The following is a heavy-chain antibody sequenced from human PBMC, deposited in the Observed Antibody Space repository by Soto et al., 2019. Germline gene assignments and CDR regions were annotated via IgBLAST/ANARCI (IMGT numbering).Heavy chain of an antibody. V-gene: IGHV4-34*01. CDR2: INHSGST. D-gene: IGHD3-10*01. Sequence: QVQLQQWGAGLLKPSETLSLTCAVYGGSFSGYYWSWIRQPPGKGLEWIGEINHSGSTNYNPSLKSRVTISGDTSKNHFSTKLSSVAGADTAVDFWARAGLNGSGRYDYYFGMDVWGQGTTVTVSS. CDR1: GGSFSGYY. J-gene: IGHJ6*02. CDR3: ARAGLNGSGRYDYYFGMDV.